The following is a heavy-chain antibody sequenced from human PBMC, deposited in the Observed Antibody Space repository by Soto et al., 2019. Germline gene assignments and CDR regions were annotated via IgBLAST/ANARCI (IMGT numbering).Heavy chain of an antibody. CDR1: GGSISSGGYH. CDR3: ARDWVAHHHAFDI. D-gene: IGHD2-15*01. J-gene: IGHJ3*02. CDR2: IYYSEST. V-gene: IGHV4-31*03. Sequence: ASETLSLTCTVTGGSISSGGYHWSWIRQHPGKGLEWIGYIYYSESTYYNPSLKSRVTISVDTSKNQFSLKLSSVTAADTAVYYCARDWVAHHHAFDIWGQGTMVTVSS.